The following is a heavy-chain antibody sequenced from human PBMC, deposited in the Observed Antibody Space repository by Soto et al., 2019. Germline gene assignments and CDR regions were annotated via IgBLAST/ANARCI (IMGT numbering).Heavy chain of an antibody. V-gene: IGHV3-15*07. D-gene: IGHD5-12*01. CDR1: GFTFTYAW. CDR3: TADIASTIATGGLDH. Sequence: EVQLVESGGGLVQPGGSLRLSCAASGFTFTYAWMIWVRQAPGKGLEWVGRIRTRGEGGTTDYAAPVKGRFSVSRDDSRKTLYLQMNSLQTEDTAIYYCTADIASTIATGGLDHWGQGPLVTVSS. J-gene: IGHJ4*02. CDR2: IRTRGEGGTT.